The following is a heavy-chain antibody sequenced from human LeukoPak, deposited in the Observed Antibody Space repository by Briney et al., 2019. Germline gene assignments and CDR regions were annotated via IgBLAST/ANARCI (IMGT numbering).Heavy chain of an antibody. J-gene: IGHJ4*02. CDR3: ARLRGVFLGDFVH. CDR1: DGSINSDY. D-gene: IGHD3-10*01. V-gene: IGHV4-59*08. CDR2: IYYSGST. Sequence: SETLSLTCNVSDGSINSDYWSWIRQPPGKGLEWIGYIYYSGSTNYNPSLKSRVTISIDTSKNQFSLKLSSVTAADTAVFYCARLRGVFLGDFVHWGQGTLVTVSS.